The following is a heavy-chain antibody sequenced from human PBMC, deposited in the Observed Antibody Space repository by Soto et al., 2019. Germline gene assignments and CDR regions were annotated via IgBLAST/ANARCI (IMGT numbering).Heavy chain of an antibody. D-gene: IGHD5-18*01. CDR1: GFTFSSYG. J-gene: IGHJ6*02. CDR2: ISYDGSNK. CDR3: AKARGYSFYGMDV. V-gene: IGHV3-30*18. Sequence: GGSLRLSCAASGFTFSSYGMHWVRQAPGKGLEWVAVISYDGSNKYYADSVKGRFTISRDNSKNTLYLQMNSLRAEDTAVYYCAKARGYSFYGMDVWGQGTTVGVSS.